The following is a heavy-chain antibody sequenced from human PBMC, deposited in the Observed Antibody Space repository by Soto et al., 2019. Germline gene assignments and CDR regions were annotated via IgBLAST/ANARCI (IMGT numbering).Heavy chain of an antibody. CDR3: WRGERVVVGGGSIDY. V-gene: IGHV1-46*01. D-gene: IGHD3-22*01. CDR2: INPSGGST. Sequence: QVQLVQSGAEVKKPGASVKVSCKASGYTFTSYYMHWVRQAPGQGLEWMGIINPSGGSTSHAQKFQGRATMNRDKSTSTGYMELSSLRSEDTAVYYCWRGERVVVGGGSIDYWGQGTLVTVSS. J-gene: IGHJ4*02. CDR1: GYTFTSYY.